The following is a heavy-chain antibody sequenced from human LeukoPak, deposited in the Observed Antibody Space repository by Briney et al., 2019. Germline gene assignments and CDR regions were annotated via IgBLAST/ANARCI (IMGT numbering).Heavy chain of an antibody. V-gene: IGHV3-43*02. Sequence: PGGSLRLSCAASGFTFDAHSMHWVRQAPGKGLEWGSLISGDGGSKHYAASVKGRFTISRDNSEASLFLQMRSLRSEDTAFYYCAKRSGAPNNFDFWGQGVLVTVSS. CDR1: GFTFDAHS. CDR3: AKRSGAPNNFDF. D-gene: IGHD1-1*01. J-gene: IGHJ4*02. CDR2: ISGDGGSK.